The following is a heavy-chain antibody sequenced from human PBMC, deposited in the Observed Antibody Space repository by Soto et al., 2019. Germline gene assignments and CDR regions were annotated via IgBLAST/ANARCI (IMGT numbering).Heavy chain of an antibody. Sequence: SETLSLTCTVSGGSISSYYWSWIRQPPGKGLEWIGYIYYSGSTNYNPSLKSRVTISVDTSKNQFSLKLSSVTAADTAVYYCARHAGANWGPPRYWGQGTLVTVSS. D-gene: IGHD7-27*01. CDR3: ARHAGANWGPPRY. CDR2: IYYSGST. J-gene: IGHJ4*02. V-gene: IGHV4-59*08. CDR1: GGSISSYY.